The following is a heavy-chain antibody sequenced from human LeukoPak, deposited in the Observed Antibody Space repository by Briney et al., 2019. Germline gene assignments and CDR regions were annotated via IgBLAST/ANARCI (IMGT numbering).Heavy chain of an antibody. CDR2: IRYSGDVV. V-gene: IGHV3-11*04. D-gene: IGHD2-15*01. CDR1: GFTFCDYY. CDR3: ARSLWRVAANFFDY. J-gene: IGHJ4*02. Sequence: PGGSLRLACTASGFTFCDYYMSWVRQAPGKGLEWISYIRYSGDVVDYADSVWGRFTISRDNTKNSLFLHMTSLRDDDTAVYYCARSLWRVAANFFDYWGQGIPVTVSS.